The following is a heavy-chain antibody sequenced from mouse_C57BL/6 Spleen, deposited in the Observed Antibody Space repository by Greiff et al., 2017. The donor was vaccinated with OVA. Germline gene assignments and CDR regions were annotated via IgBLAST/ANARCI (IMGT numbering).Heavy chain of an antibody. D-gene: IGHD2-2*01. Sequence: QVQLQQPGAELVKPGASVKMSCKASGYTFTSYWITWVKQRPGQGLEWIGDIYPGSGSTNYNEKFKSKATLTVDTSSSTAYMQLSSLTSEDSAVYYCAREGVYYGYDGPWFAYWGQGTLVTVSA. CDR1: GYTFTSYW. J-gene: IGHJ3*01. V-gene: IGHV1-55*01. CDR2: IYPGSGST. CDR3: AREGVYYGYDGPWFAY.